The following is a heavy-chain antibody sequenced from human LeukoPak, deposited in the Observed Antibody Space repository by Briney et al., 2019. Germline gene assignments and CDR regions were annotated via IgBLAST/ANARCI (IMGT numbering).Heavy chain of an antibody. Sequence: PGGSLRLSCAASGFAVSSNYMRWVRQAPGKGLEWVSIIYSGGSTYYADSVKGRFTISRDNSKNTLSLQLNSLRAEDTAVYYCARVLGSVLDYWGQGTLVTVSS. D-gene: IGHD3-10*01. CDR1: GFAVSSNY. CDR3: ARVLGSVLDY. CDR2: IYSGGST. V-gene: IGHV3-53*01. J-gene: IGHJ4*02.